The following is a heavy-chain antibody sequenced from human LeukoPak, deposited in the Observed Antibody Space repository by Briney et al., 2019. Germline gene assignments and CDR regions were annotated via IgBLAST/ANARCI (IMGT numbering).Heavy chain of an antibody. Sequence: GGPLRLSCAASGFTFSSYSMNWVRQAPGKGLEWVSSISSSSSYIYYADSVKGRFTISRDNAKNSLYLQMNSLRAEDTAVYYCARDPHDDYGDYWGQGTLVTVSS. J-gene: IGHJ4*02. V-gene: IGHV3-21*01. D-gene: IGHD3-3*01. CDR1: GFTFSSYS. CDR3: ARDPHDDYGDY. CDR2: ISSSSSYI.